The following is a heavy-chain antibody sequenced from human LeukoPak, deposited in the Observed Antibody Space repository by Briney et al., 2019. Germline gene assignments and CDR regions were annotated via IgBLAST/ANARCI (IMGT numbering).Heavy chain of an antibody. CDR3: XXXXXPSIRWFWSGYWGY. CDR2: INSDGSST. J-gene: IGHJ4*02. Sequence: GGSLRLSCAASGFTFSSYWMHWVRQAPGKRLVWVSRINSDGSSTSYADSVKGRFTISRDNAKNTLYLQMNSLRAEDTAVYYXXXXXXPSIRWFWSGYWGYWGQGTLVTVSS. CDR1: GFTFSSYW. D-gene: IGHD3-3*01. V-gene: IGHV3-74*01.